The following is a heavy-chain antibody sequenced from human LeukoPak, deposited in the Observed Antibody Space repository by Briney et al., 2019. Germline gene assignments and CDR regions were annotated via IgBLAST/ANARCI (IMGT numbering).Heavy chain of an antibody. CDR3: ARGDVVGSTSHFDY. V-gene: IGHV5-51*01. CDR2: IYPGDSDT. Sequence: GESLKISCKGSGYSFIAYWIGWVRQMPGKGLEWMGIIYPGDSDTKYSPSFQGQVTISADKSTSTAYLQWSSLKASDTAMYYCARGDVVGSTSHFDYWGQGTLVTVSS. J-gene: IGHJ4*02. CDR1: GYSFIAYW. D-gene: IGHD1-26*01.